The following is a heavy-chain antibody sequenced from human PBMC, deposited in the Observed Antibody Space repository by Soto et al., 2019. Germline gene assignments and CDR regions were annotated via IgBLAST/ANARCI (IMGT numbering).Heavy chain of an antibody. J-gene: IGHJ4*02. V-gene: IGHV3-21*01. CDR3: ARDGDDILTGYPVYYFDY. D-gene: IGHD3-9*01. CDR1: GFTFSSYS. CDR2: ISSSSSYI. Sequence: GGSLRLSCAASGFTFSSYSMNWVRQAPGKGLEWVSSISSSSSYIYYADSVKGRFTISRDNAKNSLYLQMNSLRAEDTAVYYCARDGDDILTGYPVYYFDYWGQGTLVTVSS.